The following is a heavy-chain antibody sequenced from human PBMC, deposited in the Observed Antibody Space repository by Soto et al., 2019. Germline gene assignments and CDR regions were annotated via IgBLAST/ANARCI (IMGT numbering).Heavy chain of an antibody. CDR2: IYYSGST. D-gene: IGHD6-13*01. V-gene: IGHV4-59*08. J-gene: IGHJ6*03. Sequence: SETLSLTCTVSGGSISSYYWSWIRQPPGKGLEWIGYIYYSGSTNYNPSLKSRVTISVDTSKNQFSLKLSSVTAADTAVYYCARRSSSSWGGVYYMDVWGKGTTVTVSS. CDR3: ARRSSSSWGGVYYMDV. CDR1: GGSISSYY.